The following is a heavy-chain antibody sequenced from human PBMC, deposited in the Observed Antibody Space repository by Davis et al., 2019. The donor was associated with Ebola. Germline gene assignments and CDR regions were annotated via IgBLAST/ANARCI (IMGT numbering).Heavy chain of an antibody. V-gene: IGHV1-18*04. CDR2: ISGYNGNT. J-gene: IGHJ3*02. CDR1: GYTFTSYG. CDR3: ARDNMLGSTTTSRRAFDI. D-gene: IGHD2/OR15-2a*01. Sequence: ASVKVSCKASGYTFTSYGISWVRQAPGQGLEWMGWISGYNGNTNYAQRFEGRVTTTTDTSTSTAYMELRSLRSDDTAVYYCARDNMLGSTTTSRRAFDIWGQGTMVTVSS.